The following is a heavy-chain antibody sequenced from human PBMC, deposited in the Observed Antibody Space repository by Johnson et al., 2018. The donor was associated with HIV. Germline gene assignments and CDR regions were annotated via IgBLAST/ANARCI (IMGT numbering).Heavy chain of an antibody. J-gene: IGHJ3*02. D-gene: IGHD5-12*01. CDR1: GFTFSSYA. V-gene: IGHV3-30-3*02. Sequence: VHLVESGGGVVQPGRSLRLSCAGSGFTFSSYAMHWVRQPPGKGLEWVAVISYDGNNKYYADSVKGRVTISRDNSKNTLYLQMNSLRAEDTAVYYCAKSLPGYDAFDIWGQGTMVTVSS. CDR3: AKSLPGYDAFDI. CDR2: ISYDGNNK.